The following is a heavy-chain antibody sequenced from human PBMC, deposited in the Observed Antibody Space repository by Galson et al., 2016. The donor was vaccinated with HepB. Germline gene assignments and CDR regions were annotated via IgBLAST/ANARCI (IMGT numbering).Heavy chain of an antibody. V-gene: IGHV4-39*01. J-gene: IGHJ6*02. CDR3: ARHLWVAGPGYYYYYGMDV. D-gene: IGHD6-19*01. CDR1: GVPIGSRDW. CDR2: IYYSGRT. Sequence: EPLSLTCAVSGVPIGSRDWWSRVRQPPGKGLEWIGSIYYSGRTYYNPSLMSRVTISEDTSKNQFSLKLSSVTAADTAVYYCARHLWVAGPGYYYYYGMDVWGQGTTVTVSS.